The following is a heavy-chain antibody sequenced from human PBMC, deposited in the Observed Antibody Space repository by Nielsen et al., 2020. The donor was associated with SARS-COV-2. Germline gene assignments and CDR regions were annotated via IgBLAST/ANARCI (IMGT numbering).Heavy chain of an antibody. Sequence: KVSCKGSGYSFTSYWIGWVRQMPGKGLEWMGIIYPGDSDTRYSPSFQGQVTISADKSISTAYLQWSSLKASDTAMYYCARRRDDRYLYYFDYWGQGTLVTVSS. CDR2: IYPGDSDT. J-gene: IGHJ4*02. D-gene: IGHD5-24*01. V-gene: IGHV5-51*01. CDR3: ARRRDDRYLYYFDY. CDR1: GYSFTSYW.